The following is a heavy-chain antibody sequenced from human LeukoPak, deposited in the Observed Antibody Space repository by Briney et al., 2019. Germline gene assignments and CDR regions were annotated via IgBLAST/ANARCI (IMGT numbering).Heavy chain of an antibody. CDR1: GGSISSYY. Sequence: SETLSLTCTVSGGSISSYYWSWIRQPPGKGLEWIGYIYYSGSTNYNPSLKSRVTISVDTSKNQFSLKLSSVTAADTAVYYCARDGYNGVYFDYWGQGTLVTVSS. V-gene: IGHV4-59*01. J-gene: IGHJ4*02. D-gene: IGHD5-24*01. CDR3: ARDGYNGVYFDY. CDR2: IYYSGST.